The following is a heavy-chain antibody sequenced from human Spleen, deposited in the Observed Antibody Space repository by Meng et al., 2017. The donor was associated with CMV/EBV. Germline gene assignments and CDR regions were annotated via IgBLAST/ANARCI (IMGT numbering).Heavy chain of an antibody. J-gene: IGHJ4*02. V-gene: IGHV4-31*02. D-gene: IGHD4-11*01. CDR3: ARIRNYRDAHYHIDY. Sequence: SGGSINSGGYYWSWIRQHPGKGLEWIGYIYYSGSTYYNPSLKSRVTISVDTSKNQFSLKLSSVTAADTALYYCARIRNYRDAHYHIDYWGQGTLVTVSS. CDR1: GGSINSGGYY. CDR2: IYYSGST.